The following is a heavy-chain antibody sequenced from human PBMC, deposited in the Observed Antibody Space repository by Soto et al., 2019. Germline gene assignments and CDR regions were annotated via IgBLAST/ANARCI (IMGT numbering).Heavy chain of an antibody. CDR2: IYYSGST. D-gene: IGHD3-22*01. CDR3: ARHGMDYYDSSCYYCSPCYFDY. Sequence: QLQLQESGPGLVKPSETLSLTCTVSGGSISSSSYYWGWIRQPPGKGLEWIGSIYYSGSTYYNPALKRRVPISVDTSNNQFSLKLSSVTAAHTAVYYCARHGMDYYDSSCYYCSPCYFDYWGQGTLVTVSS. CDR1: GGSISSSSYY. V-gene: IGHV4-39*01. J-gene: IGHJ4*02.